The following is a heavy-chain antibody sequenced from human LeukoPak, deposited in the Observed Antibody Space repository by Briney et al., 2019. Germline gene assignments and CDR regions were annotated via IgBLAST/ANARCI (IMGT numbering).Heavy chain of an antibody. D-gene: IGHD2-15*01. CDR3: AKRYCSGTSCNYFDY. V-gene: IGHV3-23*01. CDR1: GFTFSTFA. CDR2: LSASGGST. Sequence: GGSLRLSCAASGFTFSTFAMSWVRQAPGKGLEWVSVLSASGGSTYYADSVKGRFTVSRDNSKNTLYLQMSSLRVEDTAVYYCAKRYCSGTSCNYFDYWGQGTLVTVSS. J-gene: IGHJ4*02.